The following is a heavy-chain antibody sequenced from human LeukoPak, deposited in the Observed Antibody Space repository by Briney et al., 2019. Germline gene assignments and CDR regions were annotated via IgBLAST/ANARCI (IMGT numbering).Heavy chain of an antibody. D-gene: IGHD5-18*01. CDR1: GFTFSSYW. V-gene: IGHV3-7*01. CDR2: IKQDGSEK. Sequence: GGSLRLSCAASGFTFSSYWMSWVRQAPGKGLEWVANIKQDGSEKYYVDSVKGRFTISRDNAKNSLYLQMNSLRAEDTAVYYCARGGGYSYGYLSDYWGQGTLVTVSS. CDR3: ARGGGYSYGYLSDY. J-gene: IGHJ4*02.